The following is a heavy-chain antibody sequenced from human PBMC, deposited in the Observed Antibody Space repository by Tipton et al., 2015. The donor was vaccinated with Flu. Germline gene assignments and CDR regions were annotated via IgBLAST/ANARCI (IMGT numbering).Heavy chain of an antibody. J-gene: IGHJ5*02. Sequence: TLSLTCSVSGDSIGSDYFWGWIRQPPGQGLEWIGNVHRTGNPYYNPSLKSRVTISVDTSRNQFSLRLSSVTAADTAVYYCARRDYSNCVSEPKNWFDPWGQGTLVTVSS. V-gene: IGHV4-38-2*01. CDR2: VHRTGNP. CDR1: GDSIGSDYF. CDR3: ARRDYSNCVSEPKNWFDP. D-gene: IGHD4-11*01.